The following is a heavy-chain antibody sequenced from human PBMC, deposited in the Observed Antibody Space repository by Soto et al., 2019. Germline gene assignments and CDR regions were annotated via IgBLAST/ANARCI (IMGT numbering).Heavy chain of an antibody. CDR2: IYPGDSDT. CDR3: ARLEDCGGGSCYVMDV. D-gene: IGHD2-15*01. CDR1: GYSFTSYW. V-gene: IGHV5-51*01. J-gene: IGHJ6*04. Sequence: GESLKISCKGSGYSFTSYWIGWVRQMPGKGLEWMGIIYPGDSDTRYSPSFQGQVTISADKSISTAHLQWSSLKASDTAIYYCARLEDCGGGSCYVMDVWGKGTTVTVSS.